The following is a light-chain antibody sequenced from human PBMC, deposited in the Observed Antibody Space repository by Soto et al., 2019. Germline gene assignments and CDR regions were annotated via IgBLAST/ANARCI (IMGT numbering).Light chain of an antibody. V-gene: IGKV3-15*01. J-gene: IGKJ4*01. CDR3: QQYDNWPLT. Sequence: EIVMTQSPATLSVSPGGRATLSCRASQSVSSKLAWYQQKPGQAPRLLIYDVSTRATGIPARFSGSGSGTEFTLTISSLQSEDFEVYYCQQYDNWPLTFGGGAKVEIK. CDR1: QSVSSK. CDR2: DVS.